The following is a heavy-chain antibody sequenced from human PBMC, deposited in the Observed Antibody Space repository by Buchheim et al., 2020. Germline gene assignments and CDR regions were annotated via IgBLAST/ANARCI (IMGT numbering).Heavy chain of an antibody. CDR2: INQDGTGK. CDR1: GFSLNNHW. CDR3: ASWAGRDY. D-gene: IGHD7-27*01. V-gene: IGHV3-7*01. J-gene: IGHJ4*02. Sequence: EVQLVESGGGLVQPGGSLRLSCAVSGFSLNNHWMTWVRQAPGKGLQWVANINQDGTGKYYVDAVKGRFTISRDGAKTSLYLQMNSLRVEDTAMYYCASWAGRDYWGQGTL.